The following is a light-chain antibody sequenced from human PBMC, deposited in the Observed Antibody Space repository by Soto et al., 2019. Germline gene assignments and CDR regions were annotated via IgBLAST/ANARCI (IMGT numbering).Light chain of an antibody. Sequence: DVVMTQTPLSLSVAPGQPSSISCKSSQILLHITGETFLFWYLQKPGQSPQLLIYLGSNRSSGVPDRFSGSGSGTDFTLKINRVEAEDVGVYYCMQALQTLTFGQGTRLEIK. CDR1: QILLHITGETF. CDR3: MQALQTLT. V-gene: IGKV2-28*01. J-gene: IGKJ5*01. CDR2: LGS.